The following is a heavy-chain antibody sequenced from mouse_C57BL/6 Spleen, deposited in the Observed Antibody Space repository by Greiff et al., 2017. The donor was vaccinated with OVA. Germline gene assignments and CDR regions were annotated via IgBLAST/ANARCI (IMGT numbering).Heavy chain of an antibody. Sequence: QVQLKQSGAELARPGASVKMSCKASGYTFTSYTMHWVHQRPGQGLEWIGYITPSSGYTKYNQKFKDTATLTADKSSSTAYMQLSSLTSEDSAVYYCARSYGSSYGYFDVWGTGTTVTVSS. V-gene: IGHV1-4*01. J-gene: IGHJ1*03. CDR1: GYTFTSYT. CDR3: ARSYGSSYGYFDV. D-gene: IGHD1-1*01. CDR2: ITPSSGYT.